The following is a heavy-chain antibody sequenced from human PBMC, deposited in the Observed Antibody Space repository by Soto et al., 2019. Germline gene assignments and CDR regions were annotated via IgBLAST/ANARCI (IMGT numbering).Heavy chain of an antibody. D-gene: IGHD6-19*01. CDR2: ISTSGTT. Sequence: PSETLSLTCTVSGASISSYFLTWIRQPAGKGLDWIGRISTSGTTNYNPSLKSRVTMSVDTSKNHFSLNLSSVTAADTAVYYCAREAGPDRWFDPWGQGTLVTVYS. V-gene: IGHV4-4*07. CDR1: GASISSYF. J-gene: IGHJ5*02. CDR3: AREAGPDRWFDP.